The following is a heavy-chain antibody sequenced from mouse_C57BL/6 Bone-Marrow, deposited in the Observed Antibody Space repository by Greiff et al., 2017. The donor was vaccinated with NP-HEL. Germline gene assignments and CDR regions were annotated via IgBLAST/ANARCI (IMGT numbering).Heavy chain of an antibody. Sequence: EVKLQESGAELVRPGASVKLSCTASGFNIKDDYMHWVKQRPEQGLEWIGWIDPENGDTEYASKFQGKATITADTSSNTAYLQLSSLTSEDTAVYYCTTNYSNYKGYWGQGTTLTVSS. CDR1: GFNIKDDY. V-gene: IGHV14-4*01. D-gene: IGHD2-5*01. CDR3: TTNYSNYKGY. CDR2: IDPENGDT. J-gene: IGHJ2*01.